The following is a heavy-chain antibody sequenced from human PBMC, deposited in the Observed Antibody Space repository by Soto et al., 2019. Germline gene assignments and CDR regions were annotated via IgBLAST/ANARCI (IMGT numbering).Heavy chain of an antibody. Sequence: SVKVSCKASGFTFTSSAVQWVRQARGQRLEWIGWIVVGSGNTNYAQKFQERVTITRDMSTSTAYMELSSLRSEDTAVYYCAAFAMIVQTAVLLGFVIRGQGTLVTV. CDR2: IVVGSGNT. J-gene: IGHJ3*02. V-gene: IGHV1-58*01. CDR3: AAFAMIVQTAVLLGFVI. CDR1: GFTFTSSA. D-gene: IGHD3-22*01.